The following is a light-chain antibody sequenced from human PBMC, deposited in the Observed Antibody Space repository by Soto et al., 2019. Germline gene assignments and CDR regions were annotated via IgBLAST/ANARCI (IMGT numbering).Light chain of an antibody. J-gene: IGKJ4*01. CDR2: DAF. CDR3: QQRSNWPLT. Sequence: EIVLTQSPTTLSLSPGERVTLSCRASQSVGSYLAWFQQKPGQAPRLLIYDAFKRATGVPATFSGSGSGTDFTLTISSLEPEDFAVYYCQQRSNWPLTFGGGTKVEIK. V-gene: IGKV3-11*01. CDR1: QSVGSY.